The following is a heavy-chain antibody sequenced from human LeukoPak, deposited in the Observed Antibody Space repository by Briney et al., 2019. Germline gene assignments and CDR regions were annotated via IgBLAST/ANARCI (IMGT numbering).Heavy chain of an antibody. CDR1: GFTFSSHA. V-gene: IGHV3-48*03. CDR2: ISSVGHTI. J-gene: IGHJ3*02. D-gene: IGHD2-2*02. CDR3: ARDLRYCSATSCYTDAAFDI. Sequence: GGSLRLSCAASGFTFSSHAMNWVRQAPGKGLEWVSYISSVGHTIYYADSVKGRFTISRDNAKNSLYLQMNSLRAEDTAVYYCARDLRYCSATSCYTDAAFDIWGQGTMVTVSS.